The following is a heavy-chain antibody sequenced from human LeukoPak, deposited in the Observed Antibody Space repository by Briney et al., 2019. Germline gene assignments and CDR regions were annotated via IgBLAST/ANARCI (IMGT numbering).Heavy chain of an antibody. CDR1: GFTFSSYD. D-gene: IGHD4-23*01. Sequence: GGSLRLSCAASGFTFSSYDMSWVRQAPGKGLEWVSSLTSDGGSTEYADSVKGRFTISRDNSKNTLYLQMNSLRAEDTALYFCAKSLVRWAFDYWGQGVLVTVSS. V-gene: IGHV3-23*01. CDR2: LTSDGGST. CDR3: AKSLVRWAFDY. J-gene: IGHJ4*02.